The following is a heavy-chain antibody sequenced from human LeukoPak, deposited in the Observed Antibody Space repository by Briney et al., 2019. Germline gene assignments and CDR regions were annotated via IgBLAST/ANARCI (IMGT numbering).Heavy chain of an antibody. CDR1: GFTFSSYW. Sequence: PGGSLRLSCAASGFTFSSYWMSWVRQAPGKGLEWVANIKQDGSEKYYVDSVKGRFTISRDNAKNSLYLQMNSLRAEDTAVYYCARGYYDFWSGYYTGYYFDYWGQGTLVTVSS. CDR3: ARGYYDFWSGYYTGYYFDY. J-gene: IGHJ4*02. V-gene: IGHV3-7*01. D-gene: IGHD3-3*01. CDR2: IKQDGSEK.